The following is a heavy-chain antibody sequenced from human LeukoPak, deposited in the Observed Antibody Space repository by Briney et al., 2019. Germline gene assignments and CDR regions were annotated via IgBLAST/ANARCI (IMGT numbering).Heavy chain of an antibody. V-gene: IGHV3-30*04. Sequence: GGSLRLSCAASGFTFSSYAMHRVRQAPGKGLEWVAVISYDGSNKYYADSVKGRFTISRDNSKNTLYLQMNSLRAEDTAVYYCARSGYYYGSGSYYDYWGQGTLVTVSS. D-gene: IGHD3-10*01. CDR1: GFTFSSYA. CDR3: ARSGYYYGSGSYYDY. CDR2: ISYDGSNK. J-gene: IGHJ4*02.